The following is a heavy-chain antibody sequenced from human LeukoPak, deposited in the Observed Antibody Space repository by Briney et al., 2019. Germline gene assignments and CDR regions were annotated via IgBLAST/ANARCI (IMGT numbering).Heavy chain of an antibody. D-gene: IGHD3-3*01. CDR1: GFTFSSYA. CDR3: AKDGPFYDFWSGYYSS. J-gene: IGHJ4*02. CDR2: ISGSGGST. Sequence: GGSLRLSCAASGFTFSSYAMSWVRQAPGKGLEWVSAISGSGGSTYYADSVKGRFTISRDNSKNTLYLQMNSLRAEDTAVYYCAKDGPFYDFWSGYYSSWGQGTLVTVSS. V-gene: IGHV3-23*01.